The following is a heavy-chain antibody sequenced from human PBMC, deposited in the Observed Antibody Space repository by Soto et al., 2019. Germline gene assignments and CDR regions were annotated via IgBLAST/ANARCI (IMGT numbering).Heavy chain of an antibody. CDR2: IYYSGST. D-gene: IGHD2-21*01. CDR3: ARGAYCGGDCYDY. Sequence: SETLSLTCTVSGGSVSSGSYYWSWIRQPPGKGLEWIGYIYYSGSTNYNPSLKSRVTISVDTSKNQFSLKLRSVTAADTAVYYCARGAYCGGDCYDYWGQGTLVTVS. J-gene: IGHJ4*02. CDR1: GGSVSSGSYY. V-gene: IGHV4-61*01.